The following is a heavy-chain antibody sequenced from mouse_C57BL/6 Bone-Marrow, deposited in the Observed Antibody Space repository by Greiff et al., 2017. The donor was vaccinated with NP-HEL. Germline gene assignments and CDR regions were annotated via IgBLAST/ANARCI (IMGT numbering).Heavy chain of an antibody. Sequence: EVKVVESGGGLVQPGGSLSLSCAASGFTFTDYYMSWVRQPPGKALEWLGFIRNKANGYTTEYSASVKGRFTISRANSQSILYLQMNALRAEDSATYYCARYGMRLSYYFDYWGQGTTLTVSS. CDR2: IRNKANGYTT. CDR3: ARYGMRLSYYFDY. CDR1: GFTFTDYY. J-gene: IGHJ2*01. V-gene: IGHV7-3*01.